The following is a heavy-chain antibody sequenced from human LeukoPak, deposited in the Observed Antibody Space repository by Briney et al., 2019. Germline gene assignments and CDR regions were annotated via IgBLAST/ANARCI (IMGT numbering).Heavy chain of an antibody. CDR3: ARDSRALLGKRDAFDI. Sequence: SETLSLTCTVSGGSISSYYWSWIRQPPGKGLEWIGYIYYSGSTNYNPSLKSRVTISVDTSKNQFSLKPSSVTAADTAVYYCARDSRALLGKRDAFDIWGQGTMVTVSS. D-gene: IGHD1-26*01. CDR1: GGSISSYY. J-gene: IGHJ3*02. V-gene: IGHV4-59*01. CDR2: IYYSGST.